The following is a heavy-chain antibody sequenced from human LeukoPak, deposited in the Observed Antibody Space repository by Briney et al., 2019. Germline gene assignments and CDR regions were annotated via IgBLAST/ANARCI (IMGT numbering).Heavy chain of an antibody. J-gene: IGHJ4*02. Sequence: ASVKVSCKASGYTFTSYYMHWVRQAPGQGLEWMGWISAYNGNTNYAQKLQGRVTMTTDTSTSTAYMELRSLRSDDTAVYYCARAPSSSWAGYWGQGTLVTVSS. CDR2: ISAYNGNT. D-gene: IGHD6-13*01. V-gene: IGHV1-18*04. CDR1: GYTFTSYY. CDR3: ARAPSSSWAGY.